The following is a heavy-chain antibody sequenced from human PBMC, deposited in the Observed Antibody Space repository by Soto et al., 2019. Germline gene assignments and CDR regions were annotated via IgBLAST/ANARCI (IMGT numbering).Heavy chain of an antibody. CDR2: VYYSGST. Sequence: QVQLQESGPGLVKPSQTLSLTCVVSGASISSGGYYWSWIRQHPGKGLEWIGYVYYSGSTYYNPSLKIRVTISVDTSKNQFSLRLSSVTAADTAVYYCAREKGAMADFWGQGILVTVSP. V-gene: IGHV4-31*11. CDR3: AREKGAMADF. J-gene: IGHJ4*02. CDR1: GASISSGGYY. D-gene: IGHD5-18*01.